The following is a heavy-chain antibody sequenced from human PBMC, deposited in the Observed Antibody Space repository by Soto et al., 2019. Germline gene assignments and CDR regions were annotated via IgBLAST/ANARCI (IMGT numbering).Heavy chain of an antibody. D-gene: IGHD1-26*01. Sequence: GGSLRLSCAASGFTFSNAWMNWVRQAPGKGLEWVGRIKSKTDGGTTDYAAPVKGRFTISRDDSKNTLYLQMNSLKTEDTAVYYCTTDPRIVGATLWAFYYYGMDVWGQGTTVTVSS. CDR1: GFTFSNAW. CDR2: IKSKTDGGTT. CDR3: TTDPRIVGATLWAFYYYGMDV. V-gene: IGHV3-15*07. J-gene: IGHJ6*02.